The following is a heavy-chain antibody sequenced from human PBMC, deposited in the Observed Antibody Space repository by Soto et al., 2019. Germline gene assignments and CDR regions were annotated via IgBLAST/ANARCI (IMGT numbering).Heavy chain of an antibody. CDR2: ISWNSGSI. CDR1: GFTFDDYA. CDR3: AKVSSPRCSGGSCYSSYFDY. J-gene: IGHJ4*02. V-gene: IGHV3-9*01. Sequence: GGSLRLSCAASGFTFDDYAMHWVRQAPGKGLEWVSGISWNSGSIGYADSVKGRFTISRDNAKNSLYLQMNSLRAEDTALYYCAKVSSPRCSGGSCYSSYFDYWGQGTLVTVSS. D-gene: IGHD2-15*01.